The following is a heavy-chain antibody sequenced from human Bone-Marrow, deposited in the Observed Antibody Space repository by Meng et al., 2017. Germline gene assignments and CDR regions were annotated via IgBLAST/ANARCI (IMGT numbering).Heavy chain of an antibody. Sequence: DVRVVESGGGLVKQGGSLRLSCVDAGLSFTVAWMSWVRQASGKGVEWVGRIERKRDGGTTDYAAPVKGRFTISRDDSKNTLYLQMNSLISEDTAVYFCATGAAAADHWGQGTLVTVSS. CDR2: IERKRDGGTT. V-gene: IGHV3-15*04. CDR1: GLSFTVAW. D-gene: IGHD6-13*01. CDR3: ATGAAAADH. J-gene: IGHJ4*02.